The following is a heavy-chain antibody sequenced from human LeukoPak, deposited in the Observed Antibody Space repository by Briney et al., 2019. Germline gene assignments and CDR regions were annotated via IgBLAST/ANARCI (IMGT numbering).Heavy chain of an antibody. CDR2: ISGSGDST. Sequence: GGSLRLSCTASKFTFSNYAMSWVRQASGKGLEWVSAISGSGDSTYYADSVKGRFTISRDTSNNTLYLQMKSLRAEDTAVYYCAKDQYYYDSSGYYPDAFDIWGQGTMVTVSS. D-gene: IGHD3-22*01. CDR1: KFTFSNYA. J-gene: IGHJ3*02. V-gene: IGHV3-23*01. CDR3: AKDQYYYDSSGYYPDAFDI.